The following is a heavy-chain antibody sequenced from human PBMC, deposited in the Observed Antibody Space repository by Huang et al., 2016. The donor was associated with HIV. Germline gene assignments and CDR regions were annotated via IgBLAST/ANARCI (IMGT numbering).Heavy chain of an antibody. Sequence: EVLLVQSGAELKEPGESLKISCKASGYGFRSYWSGWVRQKPGKGLEWMGIIYPRDSETKYSPSFDGQVTISADKSTRTAYLQWESLKAPDTAIYFCARQVDGFRSHFDFWGQGTLVSVSS. CDR1: GYGFRSYW. D-gene: IGHD5-18*01. CDR3: ARQVDGFRSHFDF. CDR2: IYPRDSET. V-gene: IGHV5-51*01. J-gene: IGHJ4*02.